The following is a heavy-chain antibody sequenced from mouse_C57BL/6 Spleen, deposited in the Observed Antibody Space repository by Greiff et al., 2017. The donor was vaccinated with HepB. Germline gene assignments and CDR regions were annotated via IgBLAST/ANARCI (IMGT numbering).Heavy chain of an antibody. D-gene: IGHD1-1*01. CDR3: ARGDYYGSSYEGLYAMDY. Sequence: VQLQQSGPELVKPGASVKISCKASGYSFTGYYMHWVKQSHGNILDWIGYIYPYNGVSSYNQKFKGKATLTVDKSSSTAYMELRSLTSEDSAVYYCARGDYYGSSYEGLYAMDYWGQGTSVTVSS. CDR2: IYPYNGVS. CDR1: GYSFTGYY. V-gene: IGHV1-31*01. J-gene: IGHJ4*01.